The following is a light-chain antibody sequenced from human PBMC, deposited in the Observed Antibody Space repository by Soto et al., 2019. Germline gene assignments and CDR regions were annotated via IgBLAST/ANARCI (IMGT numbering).Light chain of an antibody. CDR3: SSYAGSNNVV. Sequence: QSALTRPPSASGSPGQSVTISCTGTSSDVGGYNYDSWYQQHPGKAPKLMIYEVSKRPAGVPDRFSGSKSDNTASLTVSGLQAEDDADYYCSSYAGSNNVVFGVGTKLTVL. V-gene: IGLV2-8*01. CDR1: SSDVGGYNY. CDR2: EVS. J-gene: IGLJ2*01.